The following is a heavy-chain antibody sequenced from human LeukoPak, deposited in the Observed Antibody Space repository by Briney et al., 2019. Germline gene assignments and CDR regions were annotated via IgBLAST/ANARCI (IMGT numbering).Heavy chain of an antibody. V-gene: IGHV4-34*01. J-gene: IGHJ4*02. Sequence: SETLSLTCAVYGGSFSGYYWSWIRQPPGKGLEWIGEINHSGSTNYNPSLKSRVTISVDTSKNQFSLKLSSVTAADTAVYYCARLVVVVPAAIRYFDYWGQGTLVTVSS. CDR2: INHSGST. CDR3: ARLVVVVPAAIRYFDY. CDR1: GGSFSGYY. D-gene: IGHD2-2*02.